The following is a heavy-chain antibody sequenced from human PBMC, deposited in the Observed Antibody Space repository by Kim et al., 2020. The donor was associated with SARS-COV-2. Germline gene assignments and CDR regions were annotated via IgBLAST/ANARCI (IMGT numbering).Heavy chain of an antibody. V-gene: IGHV4-39*07. D-gene: IGHD5-12*01. CDR2: IYYSGST. J-gene: IGHJ5*02. CDR1: GGSISSSSYY. Sequence: SETLSLTCTVSGGSISSSSYYWGWIRQPPGKGLEWIGSIYYSGSTYYNPSLKSRVTISVDTSKNQFSLKLSSVTAADTAVYYCARDWDIVATRSGGNWFDPWGQGTLGTV. CDR3: ARDWDIVATRSGGNWFDP.